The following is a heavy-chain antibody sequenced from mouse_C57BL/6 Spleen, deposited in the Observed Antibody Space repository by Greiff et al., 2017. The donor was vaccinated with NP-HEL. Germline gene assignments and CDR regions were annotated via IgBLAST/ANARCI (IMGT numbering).Heavy chain of an antibody. Sequence: DVKLVPSVGGLVKPGGSLQLSCSASGFTFSSYPMSWVRQTPEKRLESVATIRHGGSYTYYPDNVKGRFTISRDNAKNNQYMQMSHLKAEDTAMYYCARGGNYERGYAMDYGGQGTSVTVAS. V-gene: IGHV5-4*03. CDR2: IRHGGSYT. CDR3: ARGGNYERGYAMDY. CDR1: GFTFSSYP. D-gene: IGHD2-1*01. J-gene: IGHJ4*01.